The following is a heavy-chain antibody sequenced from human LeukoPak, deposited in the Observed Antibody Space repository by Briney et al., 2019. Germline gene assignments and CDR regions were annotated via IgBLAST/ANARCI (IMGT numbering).Heavy chain of an antibody. CDR1: GYTFTGYY. CDR2: INPSGGST. J-gene: IGHJ4*02. V-gene: IGHV1-46*01. D-gene: IGHD3-10*01. CDR3: ARDWGSNYYGSGEGNDY. Sequence: GASVKVSCKASGYTFTGYYMHWVRQAPGQGLEWMGIINPSGGSTSYAQKFQGRVTMTRDTSTSTVYMELSSLRSEDTAVYYCARDWGSNYYGSGEGNDYWGQGTLVTVSS.